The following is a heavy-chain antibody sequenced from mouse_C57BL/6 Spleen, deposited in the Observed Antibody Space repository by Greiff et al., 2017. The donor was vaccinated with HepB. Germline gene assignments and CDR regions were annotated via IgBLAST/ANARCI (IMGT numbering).Heavy chain of an antibody. CDR2: INPSTGGT. CDR3: ARYGNFFMDY. D-gene: IGHD2-1*01. CDR1: GYSFTGYY. J-gene: IGHJ4*01. Sequence: EVQLQQSGPELVKPGASVKISCKASGYSFTGYYMNWVKQSPEKSLEWIGEINPSTGGTTYNQKFKAKATLTVDKSSSTAYMQLKSLTSEDSAVYYCARYGNFFMDYWGQGTSVTVSS. V-gene: IGHV1-42*01.